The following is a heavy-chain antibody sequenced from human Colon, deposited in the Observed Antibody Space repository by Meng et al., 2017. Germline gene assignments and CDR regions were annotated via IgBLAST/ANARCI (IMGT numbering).Heavy chain of an antibody. CDR2: MNPNSGNT. CDR3: ARVEVGITSGDY. J-gene: IGHJ4*02. CDR1: EYTFTSYD. V-gene: IGHV1-8*01. Sequence: VQLGQYGVEGKKTGSAVKHYCKASEYTFTSYDINWVRQATGQGLEWMGWMNPNSGNTGYAQKFKGRVTMTRNTAISTAYMELSRLRSEDTAVYYCARVEVGITSGDYWGQGTLVTVSS. D-gene: IGHD1-26*01.